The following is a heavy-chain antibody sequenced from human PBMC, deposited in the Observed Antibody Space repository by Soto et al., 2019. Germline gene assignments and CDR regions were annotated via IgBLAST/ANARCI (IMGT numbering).Heavy chain of an antibody. Sequence: SETLSLTCAVYGGSFSGYYWSWIRQPPGKGLEWIGEINHSGSTNYNPSLKSRVTISVDTSKNQFSLKLSSVTAADTAVYNCARVLFLGVGYYYGMDVWGQGTTVTVSS. D-gene: IGHD3-10*01. V-gene: IGHV4-34*01. CDR1: GGSFSGYY. J-gene: IGHJ6*02. CDR2: INHSGST. CDR3: ARVLFLGVGYYYGMDV.